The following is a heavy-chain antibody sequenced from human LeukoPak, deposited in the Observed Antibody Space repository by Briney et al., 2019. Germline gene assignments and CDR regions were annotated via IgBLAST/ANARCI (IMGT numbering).Heavy chain of an antibody. CDR3: ARDSTVTPWDY. J-gene: IGHJ4*02. CDR2: IKQDGNEK. V-gene: IGHV3-7*01. D-gene: IGHD4-17*01. Sequence: GGSLRLSCAASGFTFSSYAMSWVRQAPGKGLEWVANIKQDGNEKYYVDSVKGRFTISRDNAKNSLYLQMNSLRAEDTAVYYCARDSTVTPWDYWGQGTLVTVSS. CDR1: GFTFSSYA.